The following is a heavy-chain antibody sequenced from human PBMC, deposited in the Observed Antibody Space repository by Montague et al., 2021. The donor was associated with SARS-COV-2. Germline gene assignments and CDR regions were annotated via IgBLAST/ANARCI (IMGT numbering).Heavy chain of an antibody. V-gene: IGHV4-31*03. CDR1: GGSISSGGYY. J-gene: IGHJ4*02. Sequence: TLSLTCTVSGGSISSGGYYWSWVRQHPGEGLGWIGYIYYSGSTYYNPSLKSRVTISVDTSKNQFSLKLSSVTAADTAVYYCASLTAGYCSGGSCYWGTGFDYWGQGTLVTVSS. CDR2: IYYSGST. D-gene: IGHD2-15*01. CDR3: ASLTAGYCSGGSCYWGTGFDY.